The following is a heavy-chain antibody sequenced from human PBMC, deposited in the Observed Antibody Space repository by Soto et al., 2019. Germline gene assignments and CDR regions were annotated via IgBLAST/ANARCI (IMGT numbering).Heavy chain of an antibody. J-gene: IGHJ5*02. CDR1: GGTFSSYA. CDR3: ATGKEGYSGPQNWFDP. CDR2: IIPIFGTA. Sequence: QVQLVQSGAEVKKPGSSVKVSCKASGGTFSSYAISWVRQAPGQGLEWMGGIIPIFGTANYAQKFQGRVTITADVSTSTAYMELSSLRSEDTAVYYCATGKEGYSGPQNWFDPWGQGTLVTVSS. D-gene: IGHD5-12*01. V-gene: IGHV1-69*01.